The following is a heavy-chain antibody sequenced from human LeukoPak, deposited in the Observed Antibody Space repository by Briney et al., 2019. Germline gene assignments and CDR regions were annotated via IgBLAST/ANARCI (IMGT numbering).Heavy chain of an antibody. D-gene: IGHD3-22*01. CDR3: ARDLMQRDYYDSSGYYNYFDY. CDR1: GGTFSSYA. J-gene: IGHJ4*02. V-gene: IGHV1-18*01. CDR2: ISAYNGNT. Sequence: ASVKVSCKASGGTFSSYAISWVRQAPGQGLEWMGWISAYNGNTNYAQKLQGRVTMTTDTSTSTAYMELRSLRSDDTAVYYCARDLMQRDYYDSSGYYNYFDYWGQGTLVTVSS.